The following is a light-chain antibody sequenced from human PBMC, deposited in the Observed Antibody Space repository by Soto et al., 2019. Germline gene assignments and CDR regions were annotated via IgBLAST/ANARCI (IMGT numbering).Light chain of an antibody. Sequence: QTTLTQPPCASLSPGQAVTISCGGTSSDVGGYNYVSWYQQYPGKVPKLMIYEVSERPSGVPDRFSGSKSGNTAFLTVSGLQAEDEADYYCLSYADTAYVFGTGTKVTVL. CDR3: LSYADTAYV. CDR1: SSDVGGYNY. CDR2: EVS. V-gene: IGLV2-8*01. J-gene: IGLJ1*01.